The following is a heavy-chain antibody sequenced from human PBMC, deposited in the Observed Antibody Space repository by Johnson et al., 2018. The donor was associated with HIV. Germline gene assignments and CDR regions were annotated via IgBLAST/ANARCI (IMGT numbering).Heavy chain of an antibody. D-gene: IGHD3-16*01. CDR3: AKNNQVWGRIPVEALDI. CDR1: GFTFSNYG. CDR2: ISYDGDNE. Sequence: QVQLVESGGGVVQPGRSLRLSCSASGFTFSNYGMQWVRQAPGKGLEWVAVISYDGDNEYYADYVKGRFTISRDNSKNTFYLQVNSLRPEDTAVYYGAKNNQVWGRIPVEALDIWGQGTLITVSS. J-gene: IGHJ3*02. V-gene: IGHV3-30*18.